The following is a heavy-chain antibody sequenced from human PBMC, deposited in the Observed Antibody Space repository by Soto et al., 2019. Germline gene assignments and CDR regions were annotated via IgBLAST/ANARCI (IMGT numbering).Heavy chain of an antibody. J-gene: IGHJ4*02. CDR2: INHSGST. V-gene: IGHV4-34*01. Sequence: QVQLQQWGAGLLKPSETLSLTCAVYGGSFSGYYWSWIRQPPGKGLEWIGEINHSGSTNYNPSLKSRVTISVDTSKNQFSLKLSSGTAADTAVYYCARRQWELLPFDYWGQGTLVTVSS. CDR3: ARRQWELLPFDY. CDR1: GGSFSGYY. D-gene: IGHD1-26*01.